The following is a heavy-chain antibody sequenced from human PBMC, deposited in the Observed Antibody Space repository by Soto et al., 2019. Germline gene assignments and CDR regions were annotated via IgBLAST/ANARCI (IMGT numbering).Heavy chain of an antibody. CDR2: IYYSGST. D-gene: IGHD1-1*01. CDR1: GGSVSSGSYY. CDR3: AREGTAGPYYYFGMDV. V-gene: IGHV4-61*01. Sequence: SETLSLTCTVSGGSVSSGSYYWSWIRQPPGKGLEWIGYIYYSGSTNYNPSLKSRVTISVDTSKNQFSLKLISVTAADTAVYYCAREGTAGPYYYFGMDVWGQGTTVTVS. J-gene: IGHJ6*02.